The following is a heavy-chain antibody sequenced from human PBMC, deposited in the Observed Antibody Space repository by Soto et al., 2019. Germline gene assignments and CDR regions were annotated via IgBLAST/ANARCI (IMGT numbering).Heavy chain of an antibody. D-gene: IGHD6-6*01. CDR2: INAGNGNT. J-gene: IGHJ4*02. CDR3: ARETSIAASFSYFDY. CDR1: GYTFTSYA. V-gene: IGHV1-3*01. Sequence: QVQLVQSGAEVKKPGASVKVSCKASGYTFTSYAMHWVRQAPGQSLEWMGWINAGNGNTKYSQKFQGRVTITRDTSASTAYMELSSLRSEDTAVYYCARETSIAASFSYFDYWGQGTLVTVSS.